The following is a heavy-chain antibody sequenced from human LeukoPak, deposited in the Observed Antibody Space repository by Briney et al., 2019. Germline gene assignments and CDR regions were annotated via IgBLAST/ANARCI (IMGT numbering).Heavy chain of an antibody. CDR2: IDNSGST. Sequence: SETLSLTCSVSGGSIRNYYWSWIRQPPGKGLEWIGYIDNSGSTNYNPSLKSRLTMSTDTSKNQFSLKLTSVTAADTAVYYCTRSSSSWYFDYWGQGTLVTVSS. V-gene: IGHV4-59*08. CDR1: GGSIRNYY. D-gene: IGHD6-13*01. CDR3: TRSSSSWYFDY. J-gene: IGHJ4*02.